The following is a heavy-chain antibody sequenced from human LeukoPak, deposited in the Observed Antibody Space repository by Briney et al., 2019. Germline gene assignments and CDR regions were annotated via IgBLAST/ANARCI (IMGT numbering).Heavy chain of an antibody. J-gene: IGHJ4*02. Sequence: PGGSLRLSCAASGFTFSSYSMNWVRQAPGKGLEWVSSISSSSSYIYYSDSVKGRFTISRDNAKNSLYLQMNSLRAEDTAVYYCARPLYYDSSGFNYWGQGTLVTVSS. V-gene: IGHV3-21*01. CDR3: ARPLYYDSSGFNY. CDR1: GFTFSSYS. CDR2: ISSSSSYI. D-gene: IGHD3-22*01.